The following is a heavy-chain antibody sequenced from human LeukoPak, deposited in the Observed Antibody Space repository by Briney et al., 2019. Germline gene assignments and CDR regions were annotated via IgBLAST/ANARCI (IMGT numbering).Heavy chain of an antibody. CDR1: GGSISSGGDY. V-gene: IGHV4-31*03. CDR2: IYYSGST. J-gene: IGHJ4*02. Sequence: SETLSPTCTVSGGSISSGGDYWSWIRQHPGKGLEWIGYIYYSGSTYYNPSLKSRVTISVDTSKNQFSLKLSSVTAADTAVYYCARHGYSSNFDYWGQGTLVTVSS. CDR3: ARHGYSSNFDY. D-gene: IGHD6-13*01.